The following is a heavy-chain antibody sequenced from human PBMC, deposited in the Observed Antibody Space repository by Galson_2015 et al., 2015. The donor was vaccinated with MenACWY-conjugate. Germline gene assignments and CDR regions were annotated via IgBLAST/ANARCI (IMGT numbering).Heavy chain of an antibody. V-gene: IGHV3-74*01. Sequence: SLRLSCAASGFTFSSYWMHWVRQAPGKGLVWVSRINSDGRSTSYADSVKGRFTISRDNAKNTLYLQMNSLRAEDTAGYYCARLSGNYRTTSHFDYWGQGTLVTVSS. J-gene: IGHJ4*02. CDR3: ARLSGNYRTTSHFDY. D-gene: IGHD1-26*01. CDR1: GFTFSSYW. CDR2: INSDGRST.